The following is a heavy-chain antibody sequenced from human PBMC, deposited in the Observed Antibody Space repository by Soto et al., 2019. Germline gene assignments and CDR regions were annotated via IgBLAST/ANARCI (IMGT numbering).Heavy chain of an antibody. J-gene: IGHJ3*02. CDR3: ACNGDAFDI. V-gene: IGHV1-69*13. CDR1: GGTFSSYA. CDR2: IIPIFGTA. Sequence: EASVKVSCKASGGTFSSYAISWVRQAPGQGLEWMGGIIPIFGTANYAQKFQGRVTITADESTSTASMELSSLRSEDTAVYYCACNGDAFDIWGQGTMVTVSS.